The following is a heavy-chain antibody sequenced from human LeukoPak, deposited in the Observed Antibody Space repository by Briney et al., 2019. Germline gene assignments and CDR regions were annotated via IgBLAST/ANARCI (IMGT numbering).Heavy chain of an antibody. CDR2: INSDGSAT. D-gene: IGHD6-13*01. V-gene: IGHV3-74*03. CDR3: ARVGSISSWYYISAGFFQH. Sequence: GGSLRLSCAASGISFSTYWMHWVRQAPGKGPVWVSGINSDGSATTYADSVKGRFTISRDNAKNTLYLQMNSLRVEDTAVYYCARVGSISSWYYISAGFFQHWGQGTLVTVSS. CDR1: GISFSTYW. J-gene: IGHJ1*01.